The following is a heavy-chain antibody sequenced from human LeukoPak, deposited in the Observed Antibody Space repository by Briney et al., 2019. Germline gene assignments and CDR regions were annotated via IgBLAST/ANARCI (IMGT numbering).Heavy chain of an antibody. CDR2: IYYSGST. D-gene: IGHD4-11*01. CDR1: GGSISSGGYS. J-gene: IGHJ5*02. Sequence: ASETLSLTCAVSGGSISSGGYSWSWIRQPPGKGLEWIGYIYYSGSTNYNPSLKSRVTISVDTSKNQFSLKLSSVTAADTAVYYCARAWVSEGLQLWFDPWGQGTLVTVSS. V-gene: IGHV4-61*08. CDR3: ARAWVSEGLQLWFDP.